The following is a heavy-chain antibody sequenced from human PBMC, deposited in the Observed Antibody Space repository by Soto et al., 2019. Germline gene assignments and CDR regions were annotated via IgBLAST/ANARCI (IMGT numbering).Heavy chain of an antibody. J-gene: IGHJ4*02. D-gene: IGHD4-17*01. CDR2: IYSGGST. V-gene: IGHV3-53*01. CDR1: GFTVSSNY. Sequence: PGGSLRLSCAASGFTVSSNYMSWVRQAPGKGLEWVSVIYSGGSTYYADSVKGRFTISRDNSKNTLYLQMNSLRAEDTAVYYCARDFPGTTVTTGYWGQGTLVTVSS. CDR3: ARDFPGTTVTTGY.